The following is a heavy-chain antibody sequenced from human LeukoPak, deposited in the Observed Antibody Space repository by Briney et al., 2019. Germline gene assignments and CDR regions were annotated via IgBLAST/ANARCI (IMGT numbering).Heavy chain of an antibody. Sequence: GTSLRLSCAASGFTFTNYGMHWVRQAPGKGLEWVALITYDGYYKYYSDSVKGRFTISSDTSKNTLYLQMNSLRAEDTAVYYCARDLSPVVRASPMGYWGQGTLVTVSS. D-gene: IGHD3-10*01. CDR3: ARDLSPVVRASPMGY. V-gene: IGHV3-30*03. CDR2: ITYDGYYK. CDR1: GFTFTNYG. J-gene: IGHJ4*02.